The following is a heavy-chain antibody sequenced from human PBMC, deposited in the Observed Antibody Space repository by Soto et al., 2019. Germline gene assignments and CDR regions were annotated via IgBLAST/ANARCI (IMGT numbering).Heavy chain of an antibody. CDR2: ISYDGSNK. Sequence: GSLRLSCAASGFTFSSYAMHWVRQAPGKGLEWVAVISYDGSNKYYADSVKGRFTIPRDNSKNTLYLQMNSLRAEDTAVYYCAREGRADYYYYGMDVWGQGTTVTVSS. J-gene: IGHJ6*02. CDR1: GFTFSSYA. D-gene: IGHD6-19*01. V-gene: IGHV3-30-3*01. CDR3: AREGRADYYYYGMDV.